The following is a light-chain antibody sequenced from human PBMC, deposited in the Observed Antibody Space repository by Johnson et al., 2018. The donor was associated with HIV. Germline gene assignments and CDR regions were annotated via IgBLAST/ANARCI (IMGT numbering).Light chain of an antibody. CDR3: GTWDSNLSAYV. Sequence: HSVLTQPPSVSAAPGQKVTISCSGSTSNIGKNYVSWYQQLPGTAPKLLIYENNRRPSGTPDRFSGSKSGTSATLAITGLQTGDEADYYCGTWDSNLSAYVFGPGTKVTVL. V-gene: IGLV1-51*02. J-gene: IGLJ1*01. CDR1: TSNIGKNY. CDR2: ENN.